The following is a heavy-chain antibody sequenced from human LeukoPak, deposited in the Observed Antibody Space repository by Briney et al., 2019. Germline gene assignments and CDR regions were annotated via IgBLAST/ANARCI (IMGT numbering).Heavy chain of an antibody. CDR3: ATPPWPGTTFSSLTDDY. CDR2: IYYTGST. D-gene: IGHD1-1*01. V-gene: IGHV4-39*01. CDR1: GVSIISTSYY. J-gene: IGHJ4*02. Sequence: SSETLSLTCTVSGVSIISTSYYWGWIRQPPGKGLEWIGNIYYTGSTYSNPSLRSRVTMSVDTSKNQFSLRLSSVTAADTAVYYCATPPWPGTTFSSLTDDYWGQGILVTVSS.